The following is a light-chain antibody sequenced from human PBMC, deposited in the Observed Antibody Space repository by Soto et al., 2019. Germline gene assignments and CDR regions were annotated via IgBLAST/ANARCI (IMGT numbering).Light chain of an antibody. CDR1: QSIDIY. V-gene: IGKV1-39*01. CDR3: QQSYSHPT. J-gene: IGKJ1*01. CDR2: SAS. Sequence: QLTQSPSSLSASVGDRVTITCRASQSIDIYLHWYQQKPGKAPKLLIYSASSSQRGVPSRFSGSGSGTDFTLTISSLQPEASATYYCQQSYSHPTVGQGTKVEVK.